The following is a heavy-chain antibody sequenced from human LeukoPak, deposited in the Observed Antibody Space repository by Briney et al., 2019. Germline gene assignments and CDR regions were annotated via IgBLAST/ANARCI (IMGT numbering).Heavy chain of an antibody. Sequence: ASVKVSCKTSGYVFIAYYIHWVRQAPGQGLEWLGFVKPDTGATNSAQQLQGRASMTSDASVTTAYMELSGLTSDDTALYFCARERPTLLTRIRGIATAPDHWGQGTLVTVSS. CDR3: ARERPTLLTRIRGIATAPDH. V-gene: IGHV1-2*02. J-gene: IGHJ5*02. D-gene: IGHD3-10*01. CDR2: VKPDTGAT. CDR1: GYVFIAYY.